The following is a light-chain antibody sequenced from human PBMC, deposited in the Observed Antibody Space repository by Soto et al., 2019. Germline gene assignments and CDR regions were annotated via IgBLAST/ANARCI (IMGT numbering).Light chain of an antibody. CDR1: QRITSN. Sequence: EIVLTQSPVTLSLSPGERATLSCRASQRITSNFLAWLQQKAGLAPRLLIYGASTRATGIPARFRGSGPGTEFTLTISSLQSEDFALYYCQPYNNWPHTFGGGTKVEI. CDR3: QPYNNWPHT. J-gene: IGKJ4*01. V-gene: IGKV3D-15*01. CDR2: GAS.